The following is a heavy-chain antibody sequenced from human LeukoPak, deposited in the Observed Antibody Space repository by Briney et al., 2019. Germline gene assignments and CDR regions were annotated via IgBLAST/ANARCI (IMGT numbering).Heavy chain of an antibody. V-gene: IGHV4-30-4*01. D-gene: IGHD4-17*01. Sequence: SRTLSLTCTVSGGSISSGDYYWSWIRQPPGKGLEWIGYIYYSGSTYYNPSLKSRVTISVDTSKNQFSLKLSSVTAADTAVYYCAREADRYYGDYGYWGQGTLVTVSS. CDR1: GGSISSGDYY. CDR2: IYYSGST. CDR3: AREADRYYGDYGY. J-gene: IGHJ4*02.